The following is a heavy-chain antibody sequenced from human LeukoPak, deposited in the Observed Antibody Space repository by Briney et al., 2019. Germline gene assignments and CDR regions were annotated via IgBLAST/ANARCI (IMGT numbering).Heavy chain of an antibody. CDR3: ARGRLGTMVRGGNFYYGMDV. Sequence: SETLSLTCVVYGGAFSGYYWSRIRQPPGKGLEWIGEITHGGRTSNNSSLKSRLTISVDTSKNRFSLKLSSVTDADTAVYYCARGRLGTMVRGGNFYYGMDVWGQGTTVTVSS. CDR2: ITHGGRT. CDR1: GGAFSGYY. J-gene: IGHJ6*02. V-gene: IGHV4-34*01. D-gene: IGHD3-10*01.